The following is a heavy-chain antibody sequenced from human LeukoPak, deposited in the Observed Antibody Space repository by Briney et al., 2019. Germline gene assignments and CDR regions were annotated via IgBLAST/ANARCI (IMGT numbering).Heavy chain of an antibody. CDR1: GGSMTNHY. D-gene: IGHD6-19*01. CDR2: INHSGTT. J-gene: IGHJ4*02. V-gene: IGHV4-34*01. CDR3: VRSGWYSVDY. Sequence: SETLSVTCIVSGGSMTNHYWSWIRQPPGNGLEWIGEINHSGTTNYNPSLKSRVTISVDTSKNQFSLKLSSVTAADTAVYYCVRSGWYSVDYWGQGTLVTVSS.